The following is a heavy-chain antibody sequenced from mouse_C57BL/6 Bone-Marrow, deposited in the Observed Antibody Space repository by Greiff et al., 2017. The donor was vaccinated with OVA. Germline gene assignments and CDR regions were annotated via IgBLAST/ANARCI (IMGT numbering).Heavy chain of an antibody. CDR3: AREGFITTVVATGKCGY. V-gene: IGHV1-81*01. CDR1: GYTFPRYG. CDR2: IYPRSGNT. D-gene: IGHD1-1*01. Sequence: VQLQESGAELARPGASVQLSCKASGYTFPRYGISWVQQRTGQGLEWIGEIYPRSGNTYYNEKFKGKATLTADKSSSTAYMELRSLTSEDSAVYFCAREGFITTVVATGKCGYWGQGTTLTVSS. J-gene: IGHJ2*01.